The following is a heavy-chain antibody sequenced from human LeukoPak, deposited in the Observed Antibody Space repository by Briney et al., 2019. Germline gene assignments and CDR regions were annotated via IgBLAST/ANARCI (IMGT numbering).Heavy chain of an antibody. CDR3: ARDRDFIFDY. J-gene: IGHJ4*02. D-gene: IGHD3/OR15-3a*01. Sequence: PGGSLRLSCAASGFTFSSYEMNWVRQAPGKGLEWVSYISSSGSTMYYADSVKGRFTISRDNAKNSLYLQMNSLRAEDTAVYYCARDRDFIFDYWGQGTLVTVSS. CDR1: GFTFSSYE. V-gene: IGHV3-48*03. CDR2: ISSSGSTM.